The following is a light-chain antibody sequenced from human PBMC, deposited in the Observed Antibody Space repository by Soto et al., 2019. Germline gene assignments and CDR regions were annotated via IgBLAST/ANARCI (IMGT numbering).Light chain of an antibody. J-gene: IGLJ1*01. CDR1: SGFVGSFSL. CDR2: EGH. Sequence: QSALAQPASVSGSPGQSITISCTGTSGFVGSFSLVSWYQQHPGKATKVMISEGHSRPSGVPDRFSGSTSVNSASLTISGLQADDEADYYCCLNIGATTDVFGTGTKLTVL. CDR3: CLNIGATTDV. V-gene: IGLV2-23*01.